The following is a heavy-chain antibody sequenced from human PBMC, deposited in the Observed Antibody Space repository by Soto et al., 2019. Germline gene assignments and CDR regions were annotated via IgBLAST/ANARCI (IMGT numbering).Heavy chain of an antibody. CDR3: ARGPSMGWFDP. CDR2: INHSGST. J-gene: IGHJ5*02. Sequence: SETLSLTCAVYGGSFSGYYWSWIRQPPGKGLEWIGEINHSGSTNYNPSLKSRVTISADTSKNQFSLKLSSVTAADTAVYYCARGPSMGWFDPWGQGTLVTVSS. D-gene: IGHD3-10*01. V-gene: IGHV4-34*01. CDR1: GGSFSGYY.